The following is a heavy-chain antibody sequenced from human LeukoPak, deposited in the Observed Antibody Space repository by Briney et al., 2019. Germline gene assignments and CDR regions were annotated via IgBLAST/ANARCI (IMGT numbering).Heavy chain of an antibody. CDR2: ISSDGNSK. CDR3: VSPTADYPFLYYFDS. V-gene: IGHV3-30*09. Sequence: GGSLRLSCAASGFTFSSYSINWVRQAPGKGLGWVAVISSDGNSKNFALSVKGRFAISRDNSKNTLFLQMNNLRSEDTALYYCVSPTADYPFLYYFDSWGQGTLVTVSS. J-gene: IGHJ4*02. CDR1: GFTFSSYS. D-gene: IGHD5-12*01.